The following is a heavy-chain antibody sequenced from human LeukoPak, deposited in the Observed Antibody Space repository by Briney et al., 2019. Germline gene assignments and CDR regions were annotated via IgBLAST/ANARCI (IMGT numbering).Heavy chain of an antibody. V-gene: IGHV1-69*05. J-gene: IGHJ3*02. Sequence: SVTVSCKASGGTFSSYAISWVRQAPGQGLEWMGRIIPIFGKANYAQKFQGRVTITTDESTSTGYMEVSSLRSEDTAVYYCAILGLYDLGAFDIWGQGTMVTVSS. CDR2: IIPIFGKA. D-gene: IGHD3-16*01. CDR1: GGTFSSYA. CDR3: AILGLYDLGAFDI.